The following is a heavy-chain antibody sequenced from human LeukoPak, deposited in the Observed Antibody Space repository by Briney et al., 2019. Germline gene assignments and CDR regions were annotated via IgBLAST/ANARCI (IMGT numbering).Heavy chain of an antibody. D-gene: IGHD2-15*01. Sequence: PGGSLRLSCAASGFTFSSFAMSWVRQAPGKGLEWVSGISGRDGSTYYADSVKGRFTISRDNSNNSLYLQMNTLRAEDTAVYYCARAGNTPFDYWGQGTLVTVSS. CDR1: GFTFSSFA. CDR3: ARAGNTPFDY. V-gene: IGHV3-23*01. CDR2: ISGRDGST. J-gene: IGHJ4*02.